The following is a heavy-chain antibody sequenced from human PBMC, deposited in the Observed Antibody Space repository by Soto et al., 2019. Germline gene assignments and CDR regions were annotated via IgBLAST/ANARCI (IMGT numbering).Heavy chain of an antibody. V-gene: IGHV4-4*07. D-gene: IGHD1-1*01. Sequence: SETLSLTSTVSGAYISGFYWSWFRKSAGKGLEWIGRLYATGTTDYNPSLKSRVMMSVDTSKKPFSLKLSSVSAAATAVYYCVRDGTKTLPDCFDPWGQGISVTVSS. CDR3: VRDGTKTLPDCFDP. CDR2: LYATGTT. CDR1: GAYISGFY. J-gene: IGHJ5*02.